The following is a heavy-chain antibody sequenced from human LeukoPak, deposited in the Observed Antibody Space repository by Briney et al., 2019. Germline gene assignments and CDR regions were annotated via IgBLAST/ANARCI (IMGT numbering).Heavy chain of an antibody. V-gene: IGHV1-69*01. CDR1: VGTFSSYT. CDR3: ERDRGAYYFDSSTYYYGMDV. Sequence: SSVKVSCKASVGTFSSYTISWVRQAPGQGLEWMGGIIPIFGTASYAQKFQGRVTITADESTSTAYMAMSSLRSGDTAMYFCERDRGAYYFDSSTYYYGMDVWGQGTTVTVSS. D-gene: IGHD3-22*01. J-gene: IGHJ6*02. CDR2: IIPIFGTA.